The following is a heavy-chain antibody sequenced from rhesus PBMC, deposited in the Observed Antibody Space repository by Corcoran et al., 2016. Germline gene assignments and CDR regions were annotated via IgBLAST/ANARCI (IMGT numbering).Heavy chain of an antibody. CDR2: IYGGSGTT. V-gene: IGHV4-93*02. Sequence: QVQLQESGPGLVKPSETLSLTCAVSGGSISSSNWWSWIRQSPGKGLGWIGYIYGGSGTTDYHPALKSRVTISTEPSKNLFSLKLGSVTAADTAVYYCARHVAFAFWGQGLRVTVSS. CDR1: GGSISSSNW. J-gene: IGHJ3*01. CDR3: ARHVAFAF.